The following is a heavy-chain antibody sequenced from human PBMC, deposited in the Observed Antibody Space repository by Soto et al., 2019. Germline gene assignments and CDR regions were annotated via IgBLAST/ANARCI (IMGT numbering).Heavy chain of an antibody. Sequence: EVQLLESGGGLVQPGGSLRLSCAASGFIFSNYAMAWVRQAPGTGLECVSTINTSGGNTHYADSVKGRFSFSRDNSKNTLSLQFNSLRAEDAAVYYCTKDWQHDSWGQGTLVTVSS. V-gene: IGHV3-23*01. CDR3: TKDWQHDS. D-gene: IGHD6-13*01. J-gene: IGHJ5*01. CDR2: INTSGGNT. CDR1: GFIFSNYA.